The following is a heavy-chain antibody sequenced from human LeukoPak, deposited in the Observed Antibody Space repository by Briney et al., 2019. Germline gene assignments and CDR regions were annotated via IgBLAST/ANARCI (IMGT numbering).Heavy chain of an antibody. J-gene: IGHJ5*02. Sequence: SQTLSLTCALSGDSVSSNSAAWHWIRQSPSRGLEWLGRTYYRSKWYNDYAVSVKSRITINPDTSKNQFSLQLNSVTPEDTAVYYCARNTYYYDSSGYLLLNWFDPWGQGTLVTVSS. CDR2: TYYRSKWYN. V-gene: IGHV6-1*01. D-gene: IGHD3-22*01. CDR3: ARNTYYYDSSGYLLLNWFDP. CDR1: GDSVSSNSAA.